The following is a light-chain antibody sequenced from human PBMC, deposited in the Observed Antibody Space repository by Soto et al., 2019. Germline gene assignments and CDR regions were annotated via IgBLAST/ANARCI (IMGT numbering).Light chain of an antibody. CDR2: STS. CDR1: QVVSNY. J-gene: IGKJ1*01. CDR3: QQSYSSPWT. V-gene: IGKV1-39*01. Sequence: IQLTQSPSSLSASVGDRVTITCRGSQVVSNYLNWYHQQPGRAPMLLIYSTSNLQHGVPSRFSGNGSGPHFTLTIASLQPADLGTYYCQQSYSSPWTFGQGTRV.